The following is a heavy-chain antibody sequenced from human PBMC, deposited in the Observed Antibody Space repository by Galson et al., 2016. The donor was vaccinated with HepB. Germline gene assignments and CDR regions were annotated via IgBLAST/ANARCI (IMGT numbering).Heavy chain of an antibody. D-gene: IGHD3-16*01. Sequence: SLRLSCAASGFTFSNYAMSWVRQAPGKGLECVSAISGSGGTTFYADSVKGRFTISRDNSENTVYLQVNSLRAEDTAVYYCARLLWGGVDVWGRGTTVTVSS. J-gene: IGHJ6*02. V-gene: IGHV3-23*01. CDR3: ARLLWGGVDV. CDR1: GFTFSNYA. CDR2: ISGSGGTT.